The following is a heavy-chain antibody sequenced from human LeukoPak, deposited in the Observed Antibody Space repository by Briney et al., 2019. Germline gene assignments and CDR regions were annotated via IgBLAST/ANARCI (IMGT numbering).Heavy chain of an antibody. J-gene: IGHJ4*02. CDR3: AKDRGDGYNYDY. CDR1: GFTFSSYA. CDR2: ISGSGGST. V-gene: IGHV3-23*01. D-gene: IGHD5-24*01. Sequence: GGSLRLSCAASGFTFSSYAMSWVRQAPGKGLEWVSAISGSGGSTYYADSVKGRFTISRDNSKNTLYLQMNSLRPEDTAVYYCAKDRGDGYNYDYWGQGTLVTVSS.